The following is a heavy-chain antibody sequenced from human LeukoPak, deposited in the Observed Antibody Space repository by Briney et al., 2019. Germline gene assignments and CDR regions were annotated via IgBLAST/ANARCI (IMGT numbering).Heavy chain of an antibody. Sequence: GESLKISCKGSGYSFTSYWISWVRQMPGKGLEWMGRTDPSDSYTNYSPSFQGHVTISADKSISTAYLQWSSLKASDTAMYYCARLNYYGSGSYFVEYWGQGTLVTVSS. CDR2: TDPSDSYT. CDR1: GYSFTSYW. CDR3: ARLNYYGSGSYFVEY. D-gene: IGHD3-10*01. J-gene: IGHJ4*02. V-gene: IGHV5-10-1*01.